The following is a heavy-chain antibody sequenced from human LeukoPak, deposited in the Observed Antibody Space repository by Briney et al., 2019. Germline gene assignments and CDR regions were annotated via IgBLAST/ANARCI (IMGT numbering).Heavy chain of an antibody. D-gene: IGHD6-13*01. Sequence: SETLSLTCAVYGGSFSGYYWGWIRQPPGKGLEWIGEINHSGSTNYNPSLKSRVTISVDTSKNQFSLKLSSVTAADTAVYYCARAQAYSRVWFDPWGQGTLVTVSS. CDR2: INHSGST. CDR3: ARAQAYSRVWFDP. V-gene: IGHV4-34*01. CDR1: GGSFSGYY. J-gene: IGHJ5*02.